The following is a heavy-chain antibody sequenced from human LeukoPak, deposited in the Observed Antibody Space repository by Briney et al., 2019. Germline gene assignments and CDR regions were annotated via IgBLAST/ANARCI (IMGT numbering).Heavy chain of an antibody. CDR3: MAESSSPWEGY. CDR1: GFRFSRHW. CDR2: INEDRSVK. J-gene: IGHJ4*02. D-gene: IGHD6-6*01. Sequence: GSLRLSCADSGFRFSRHWMDWVRQAPGKGLEWVANINEDRSVKNYVDSVRGRFTVSRDNAKNSLYLQMNSLRGEDTAVYYCMAESSSPWEGYWGQGTLVTVSS. V-gene: IGHV3-7*01.